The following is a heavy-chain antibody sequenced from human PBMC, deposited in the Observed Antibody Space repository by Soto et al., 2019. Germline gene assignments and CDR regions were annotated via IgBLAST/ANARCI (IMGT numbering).Heavy chain of an antibody. D-gene: IGHD3-10*01. CDR2: INGGNGNT. CDR1: GNTVPNYA. V-gene: IGHV1-3*03. Sequence: ASVKVSCKASGNTVPNYAIHWVRQAPGQRLEWMGWINGGNGNTYYSEHFQGRVTMTTDTSTSTAYMELRSLRSDDMAVYYCARDTYGLFDSWGQGTLVTVS. CDR3: ARDTYGLFDS. J-gene: IGHJ4*02.